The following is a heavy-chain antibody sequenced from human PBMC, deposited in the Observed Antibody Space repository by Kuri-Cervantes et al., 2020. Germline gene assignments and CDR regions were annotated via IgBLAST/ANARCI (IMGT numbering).Heavy chain of an antibody. Sequence: SVKVSCKASGGTFSSYAISWVRQAPGQGLEWMGGIIPIFGTANYAQKFQGRVTMTRDTSISTAYMELSRLRSDDTAVYYCARERLAVAGLHGWFDPWGQGTLVTVSS. CDR1: GGTFSSYA. D-gene: IGHD6-19*01. V-gene: IGHV1-69*05. CDR3: ARERLAVAGLHGWFDP. CDR2: IIPIFGTA. J-gene: IGHJ5*02.